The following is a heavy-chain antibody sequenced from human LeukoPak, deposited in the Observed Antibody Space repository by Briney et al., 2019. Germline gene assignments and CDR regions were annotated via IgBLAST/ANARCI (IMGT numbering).Heavy chain of an antibody. CDR1: GFAFKMYD. J-gene: IGHJ6*03. Sequence: GGPLRLSCAISGFAFKMYDIHWVRQTAGKSLDGVSTIGTAGDTYYLGSVKGRFTISRENAKNSLYVQMNSLSAGDTGVYYCTRGGDFGYSYGGYYYMDVWGKGTTVTVSS. D-gene: IGHD5-18*01. V-gene: IGHV3-13*01. CDR3: TRGGDFGYSYGGYYYMDV. CDR2: IGTAGDT.